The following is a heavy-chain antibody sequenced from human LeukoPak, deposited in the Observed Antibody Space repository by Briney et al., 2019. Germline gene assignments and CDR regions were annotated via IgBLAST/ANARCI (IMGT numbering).Heavy chain of an antibody. CDR3: APLIGAYFDY. CDR1: AYTCTNHP. CDR2: INTDNGNT. D-gene: IGHD3-22*01. V-gene: IGHV1-3*04. J-gene: IGHJ4*02. Sequence: GASVTVSCKTSAYTCTNHPMHWMRQAPGQRLEWMGWINTDNGNTKYSQKFQGRVAFTRDTSASTAYMELNSLTSEDTSVYYCAPLIGAYFDYWGQGTLVTVSS.